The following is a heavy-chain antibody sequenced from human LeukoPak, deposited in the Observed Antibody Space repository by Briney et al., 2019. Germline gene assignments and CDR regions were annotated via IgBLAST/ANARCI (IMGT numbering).Heavy chain of an antibody. V-gene: IGHV4-39*01. Sequence: SETLSLTCTVSGGSISSSSYYWGWIRQPPGKGLEWIGSIHYSGSTYYNPSLKSRVTISVDTSKNQFSLKLSSVTAADTAVYYCASADCSGGSCYSFYYMDVWGKGTTVTISS. CDR3: ASADCSGGSCYSFYYMDV. CDR1: GGSISSSSYY. J-gene: IGHJ6*03. CDR2: IHYSGST. D-gene: IGHD2-15*01.